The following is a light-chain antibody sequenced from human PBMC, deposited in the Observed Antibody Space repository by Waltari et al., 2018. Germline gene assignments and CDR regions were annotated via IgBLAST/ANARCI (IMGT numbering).Light chain of an antibody. J-gene: IGKJ4*01. CDR3: QQYDNLPLT. Sequence: DIQMTQSPSSLSASVGDRVTITCQASQDISNYLNWYQQKPGKAPKLLIYDASNLETGVPSRFSGSGSGTDFTFTISSLQPDDIATYYCQQYDNLPLTFGGGT. V-gene: IGKV1-33*01. CDR2: DAS. CDR1: QDISNY.